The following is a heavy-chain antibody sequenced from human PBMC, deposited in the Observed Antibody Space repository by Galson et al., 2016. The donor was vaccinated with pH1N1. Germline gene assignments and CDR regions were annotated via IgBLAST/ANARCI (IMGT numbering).Heavy chain of an antibody. CDR1: GYSFTSYW. CDR3: ARYAVTYYYDSSGYPDWYFDL. J-gene: IGHJ2*01. Sequence: QSGAEVKKTGESLKISCKGSGYSFTSYWIGWVRQMPGKGLEWMGIIYPGDSDTTYSPSFQGQVTISADKSTSTAYLQWSSLKASDPAIYYCARYAVTYYYDSSGYPDWYFDLWGRGTLVTVSS. CDR2: IYPGDSDT. D-gene: IGHD3-22*01. V-gene: IGHV5-51*03.